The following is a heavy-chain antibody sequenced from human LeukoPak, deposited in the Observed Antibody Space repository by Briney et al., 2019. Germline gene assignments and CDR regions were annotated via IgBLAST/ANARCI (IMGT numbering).Heavy chain of an antibody. V-gene: IGHV3-33*01. CDR2: VWNDGSKK. Sequence: RGSLRLSCAASGFTLSDHGMHWVRQAPGKGLEWVAVVWNDGSKKYYGDSVKGRFTISRDTSKNTLDLQMDSLRVEDTAVYYCARSTRGDSNGQGGDLDIWGQGTMVTVS. CDR3: ARSTRGDSNGQGGDLDI. CDR1: GFTLSDHG. D-gene: IGHD3-22*01. J-gene: IGHJ3*02.